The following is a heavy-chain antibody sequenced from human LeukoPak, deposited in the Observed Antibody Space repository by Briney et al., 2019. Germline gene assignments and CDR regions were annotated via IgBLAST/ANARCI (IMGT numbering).Heavy chain of an antibody. J-gene: IGHJ4*02. CDR1: GFTFSSFW. Sequence: PGGTLRLSCAVSGFTFSSFWMSWVRQAPGKGLEWVSNIKHDGSENYYVDSVKGGFTTSGNNTKNSLYLQKLSLRADTTAVYYCSRMNRRSEYFDFWGQGTLVTVSS. V-gene: IGHV3-7*01. CDR3: SRMNRRSEYFDF. CDR2: IKHDGSEN. D-gene: IGHD1-14*01.